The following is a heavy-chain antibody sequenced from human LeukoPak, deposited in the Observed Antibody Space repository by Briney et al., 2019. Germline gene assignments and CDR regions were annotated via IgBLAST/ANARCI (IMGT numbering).Heavy chain of an antibody. CDR2: INHSGST. CDR3: ARDSSGWYYFDY. V-gene: IGHV4-34*01. Sequence: SETLSLTCAVYGGSFSGYYWSWIRQPPGKGLEWIGEINHSGSTNYNPSLKSRVTITVDTSKNQFSLKLSSVTAADTAVYYCARDSSGWYYFDYWGQGTLVTVSS. D-gene: IGHD6-19*01. J-gene: IGHJ4*02. CDR1: GGSFSGYY.